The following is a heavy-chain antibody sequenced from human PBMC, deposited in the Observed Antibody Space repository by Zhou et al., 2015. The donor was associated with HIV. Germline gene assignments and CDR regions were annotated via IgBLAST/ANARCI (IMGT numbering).Heavy chain of an antibody. CDR3: ARDGTPKTGVSVEYYGMDV. Sequence: QVQMVQSGAEVKKPGSSVKVSCKASGGTFSSYAISWVRQAPGQGLEWMGGIIPIFGTANYAQKFQGRVTITADESTSTAYMELSSLRSEDTAVYYCARDGTPKTGVSVEYYGMDVVGPRDHGHRL. CDR2: IIPIFGTA. D-gene: IGHD7-27*01. J-gene: IGHJ6*02. CDR1: GGTFSSYA. V-gene: IGHV1-69*01.